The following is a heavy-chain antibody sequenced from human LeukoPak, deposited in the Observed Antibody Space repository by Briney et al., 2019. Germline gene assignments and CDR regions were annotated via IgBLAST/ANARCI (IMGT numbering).Heavy chain of an antibody. D-gene: IGHD3-10*01. CDR2: VYYTGTT. J-gene: IGHJ5*02. CDR1: GGSISIGSYY. V-gene: IGHV4-39*01. CDR3: ARGPGRITMVRGLMVGFDP. Sequence: SETLSLTCTVSGGSISIGSYYWDWIRQPPGRGLEWFGNVYYTGTTNYNPSLKRRVIISIDTSKNQFSLKLTSVTAADTALYYCARGPGRITMVRGLMVGFDPWGQGTLVTASS.